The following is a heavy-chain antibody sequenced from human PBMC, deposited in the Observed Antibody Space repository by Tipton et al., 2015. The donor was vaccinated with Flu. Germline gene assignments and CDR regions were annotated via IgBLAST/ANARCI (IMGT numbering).Heavy chain of an antibody. Sequence: SLRLSCAASGFIFSNYGMHWVRQAPGKGLEWVSVIYSGGGTYYTDSVKGRFTISRDDSKNTLYLQMNSLRLEDTAVYYCARFRGDQGAFGYWGQGTLVTVSS. V-gene: IGHV3-NL1*01. J-gene: IGHJ4*02. D-gene: IGHD3-3*01. CDR3: ARFRGDQGAFGY. CDR2: IYSGGGT. CDR1: GFIFSNYG.